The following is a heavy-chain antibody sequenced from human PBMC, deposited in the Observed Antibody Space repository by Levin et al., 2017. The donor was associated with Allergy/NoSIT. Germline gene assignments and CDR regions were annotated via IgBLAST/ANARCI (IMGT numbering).Heavy chain of an antibody. V-gene: IGHV1-46*01. Sequence: GESLKISCKASGYTFTSYYLHWVRQAPGQGLEWMGIINPSGGSTSYEQKFQGRVTMTRDTSTSTVYMELSRLMSEDTAVYYCARAWFGELSGLDYWGQGTLVTVSS. CDR3: ARAWFGELSGLDY. D-gene: IGHD3-10*01. J-gene: IGHJ4*02. CDR2: INPSGGST. CDR1: GYTFTSYY.